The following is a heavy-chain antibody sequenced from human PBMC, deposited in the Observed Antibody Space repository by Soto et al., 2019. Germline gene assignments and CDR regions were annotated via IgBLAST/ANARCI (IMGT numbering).Heavy chain of an antibody. Sequence: RXSAKASCKASCYTFTSYGISWVRQAPGQGLEWVGWIHTYNGNTNFAQKLQGRVTLTTDTSTSTAYMELRSLRSDDTAVYYCARDSDYIIAYWGQGTLVTVSS. V-gene: IGHV1-18*01. CDR1: CYTFTSYG. CDR3: ARDSDYIIAY. D-gene: IGHD4-17*01. J-gene: IGHJ4*02. CDR2: IHTYNGNT.